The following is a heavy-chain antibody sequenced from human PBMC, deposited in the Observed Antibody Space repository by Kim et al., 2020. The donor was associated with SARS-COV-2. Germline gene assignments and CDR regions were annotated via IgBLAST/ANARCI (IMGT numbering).Heavy chain of an antibody. CDR3: ARAGYSSSWYLFDYYYGMDV. J-gene: IGHJ6*02. D-gene: IGHD6-13*01. Sequence: FTISRDNAKNSLYLQMNSLRDEDTAVYYCARAGYSSSWYLFDYYYGMDVWGQGTTVTVSS. V-gene: IGHV3-48*02.